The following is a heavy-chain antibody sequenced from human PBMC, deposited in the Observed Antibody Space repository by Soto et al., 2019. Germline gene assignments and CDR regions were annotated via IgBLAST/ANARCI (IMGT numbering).Heavy chain of an antibody. Sequence: QVQLQQWGAGLLKPSETLSLTCAVYGGSFSGYYWTWIRQSPEKGLEWIGEVNHNGTNYYNPSLNPRVTISVPTPKTQFSLKMSSVTAADTAVYSCARGIGYCSSINCYSSRRLRFDSWGQGTLVTFSA. CDR1: GGSFSGYY. CDR2: VNHNGTN. V-gene: IGHV4-34*01. D-gene: IGHD2-2*01. J-gene: IGHJ4*02. CDR3: ARGIGYCSSINCYSSRRLRFDS.